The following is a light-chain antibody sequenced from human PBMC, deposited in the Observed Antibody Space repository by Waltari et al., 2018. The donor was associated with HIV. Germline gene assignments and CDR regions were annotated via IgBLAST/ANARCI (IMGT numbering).Light chain of an antibody. CDR1: QSISSW. V-gene: IGKV1-5*03. CDR3: QQYNSYSRT. Sequence: IQMTQSPSTLSACVVDRVTITCRASQSISSWLAWYQQKPGKAPKLLIYKASSLESGVPSRFSGSGSGTEFTLTISSLQPDDFATYYCQQYNSYSRTFGQGTKVEIK. CDR2: KAS. J-gene: IGKJ1*01.